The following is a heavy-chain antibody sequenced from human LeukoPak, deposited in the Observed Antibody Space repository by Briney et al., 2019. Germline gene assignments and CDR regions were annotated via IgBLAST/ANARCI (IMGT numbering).Heavy chain of an antibody. CDR3: ARETSPNSGNYAY. Sequence: PGGSLRLSCAASGSSVSDCYMSWIRQTPGKGLEWVSYLSGTTGYTNSADSVKGRFTISRDNARNSLYLQMNSLRAEDTAVYYCARETSPNSGNYAYWGQGTLVTVSS. CDR2: LSGTTGYT. J-gene: IGHJ4*02. D-gene: IGHD1-26*01. V-gene: IGHV3-11*06. CDR1: GSSVSDCY.